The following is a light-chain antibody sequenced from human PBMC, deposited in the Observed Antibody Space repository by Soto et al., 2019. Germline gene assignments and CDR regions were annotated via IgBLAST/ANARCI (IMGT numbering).Light chain of an antibody. CDR1: KLGDKF. CDR2: QND. Sequence: SYELTQTPSVSVSPGQTATVTCSGDKLGDKFTCWYQQKPGQSPILIIYQNDKRPSGIPERISGSNSGDTATLTISETQAMDEADYYCQAWDSGTVVFGGGTKVTVL. CDR3: QAWDSGTVV. V-gene: IGLV3-1*01. J-gene: IGLJ2*01.